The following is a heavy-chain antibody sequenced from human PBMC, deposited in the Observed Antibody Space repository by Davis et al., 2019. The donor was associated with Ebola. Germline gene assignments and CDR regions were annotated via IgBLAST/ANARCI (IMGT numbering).Heavy chain of an antibody. CDR3: VRASIGRGDY. CDR1: GFTFSNHA. D-gene: IGHD1-1*01. V-gene: IGHV3-74*01. CDR2: TNNDGSDT. Sequence: PGGSLRLSCVASGFTFSNHAMHWVRQDPGQGLVWVSSTNNDGSDTRYADSVQGRFTISRDNAKNTLYLQMSSLRPEDTAVYYCVRASIGRGDYWGQGTLVTVSS. J-gene: IGHJ4*02.